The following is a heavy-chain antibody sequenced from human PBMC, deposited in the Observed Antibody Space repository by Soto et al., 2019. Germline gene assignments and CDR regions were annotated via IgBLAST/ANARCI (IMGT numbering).Heavy chain of an antibody. CDR1: GFTFSSYA. Sequence: GGSLRLSCAASGFTFSSYAMSWVRQAPGKGLEWVSAISGSGGSTYYADSVKGRFTISRDNSKNTLYLQMNSLRAEDTAVYYCAKDLSQDIVVVPAYFDYWGQGTLVTVSS. CDR3: AKDLSQDIVVVPAYFDY. V-gene: IGHV3-23*01. CDR2: ISGSGGST. J-gene: IGHJ4*02. D-gene: IGHD2-2*01.